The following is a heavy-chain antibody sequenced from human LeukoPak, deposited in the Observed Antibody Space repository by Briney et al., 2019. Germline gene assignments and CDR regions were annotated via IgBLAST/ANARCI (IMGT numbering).Heavy chain of an antibody. D-gene: IGHD6-6*01. Sequence: GGSLRLSCEVSGFTFNNYAMHWVRQAPGKGLEWVSGINWNSNSVGYADSVKGRFTISRDNAKNSLYLQMNSLRAEDTAVYYCARVGWQLVDAFDIWGQGTMVTVSS. CDR1: GFTFNNYA. CDR2: INWNSNSV. CDR3: ARVGWQLVDAFDI. J-gene: IGHJ3*02. V-gene: IGHV3-9*01.